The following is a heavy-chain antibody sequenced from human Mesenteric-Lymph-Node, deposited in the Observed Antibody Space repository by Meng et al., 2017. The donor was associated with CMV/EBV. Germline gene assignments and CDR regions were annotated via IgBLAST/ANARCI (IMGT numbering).Heavy chain of an antibody. CDR2: INHSGST. CDR1: GGSFSGYY. D-gene: IGHD6-6*01. CDR3: ASSIAARRGADY. Sequence: QGQLQQWGEGLFKPSETLSLTCALYGGSFSGYYWSWIRQPPGKGLEWIGEINHSGSTNYNPSLKSRVTISVDTSKNQFSLKLSSVTAADTAVYYCASSIAARRGADYWGQGTLVTVSS. V-gene: IGHV4-34*01. J-gene: IGHJ4*02.